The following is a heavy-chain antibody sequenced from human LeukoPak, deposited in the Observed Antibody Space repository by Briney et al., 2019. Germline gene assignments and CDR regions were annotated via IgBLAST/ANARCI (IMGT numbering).Heavy chain of an antibody. CDR1: GFTFNNYA. V-gene: IGHV3-23*01. CDR2: ISGSGGTT. D-gene: IGHD6-19*01. J-gene: IGHJ4*02. CDR3: ARDWGSGWYFDY. Sequence: PGGSLRLSCAASGFTFNNYAMSWVRQAPGKGLEWVSAISGSGGTTNYADSVKGRFTISRDNSKNTLYLQMNSLRVEDTAVYYCARDWGSGWYFDYWGQGTLVTVSS.